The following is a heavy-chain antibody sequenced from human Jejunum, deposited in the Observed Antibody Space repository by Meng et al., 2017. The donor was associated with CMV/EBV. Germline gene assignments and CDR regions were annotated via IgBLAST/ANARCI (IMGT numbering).Heavy chain of an antibody. D-gene: IGHD3-16*01. CDR2: FNSRRSVI. J-gene: IGHJ4*02. CDR1: EFTFSAYS. Sequence: SCAAYEFTFSAYSMTWVRRAPGKGLQWVSFFNSRRSVIKYTDSVEGRFTISRDNPKNSLYLQMNSLGAEDTAVYYCARGGGGFDQWGQGALVTVSS. CDR3: ARGGGGFDQ. V-gene: IGHV3-48*04.